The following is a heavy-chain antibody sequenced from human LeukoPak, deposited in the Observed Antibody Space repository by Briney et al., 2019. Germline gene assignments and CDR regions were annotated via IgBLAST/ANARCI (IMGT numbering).Heavy chain of an antibody. Sequence: GGSLRLSCAASGFTFSSYAMHWVRQAPGKGLEWVAVISYDGSNKYYADSVKGRFPISRDNSKNTLYLQMNSLRAEDTAVYYCAKDLGAAGTFGPGYWGQGTLVTVSS. CDR1: GFTFSSYA. J-gene: IGHJ4*02. V-gene: IGHV3-30-3*01. CDR3: AKDLGAAGTFGPGY. CDR2: ISYDGSNK. D-gene: IGHD6-13*01.